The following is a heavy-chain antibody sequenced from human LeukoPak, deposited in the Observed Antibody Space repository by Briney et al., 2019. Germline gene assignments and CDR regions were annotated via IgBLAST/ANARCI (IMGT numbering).Heavy chain of an antibody. CDR3: ARGDYYDFQFDP. D-gene: IGHD3-22*01. V-gene: IGHV4-39*07. J-gene: IGHJ5*02. CDR1: GGSISSSGYY. CDR2: IYYSGNT. Sequence: SETLSLTCTVSGGSISSSGYYWGWIRQPPGKGLEWIGSIYYSGNTYYNPSLKSRVTISVDTSKNQFSLKLSSVTAADTAVYYCARGDYYDFQFDPWGQGTLVTVSS.